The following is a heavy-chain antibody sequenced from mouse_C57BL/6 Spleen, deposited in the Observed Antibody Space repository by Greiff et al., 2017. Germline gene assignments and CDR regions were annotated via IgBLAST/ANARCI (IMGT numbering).Heavy chain of an antibody. J-gene: IGHJ1*03. Sequence: EVKVVESEGGLVQPGSSMKLSCTASGFTFSDYYMAWVRQVPEKGLEWVANINYDGSSTYYLDSLKSRFIISRDNAKNILYLQMSSLKSEDTATYYCARAGDYYGSSYGWYFDVWGTGTTVTVSS. V-gene: IGHV5-16*01. CDR3: ARAGDYYGSSYGWYFDV. D-gene: IGHD1-1*01. CDR1: GFTFSDYY. CDR2: INYDGSST.